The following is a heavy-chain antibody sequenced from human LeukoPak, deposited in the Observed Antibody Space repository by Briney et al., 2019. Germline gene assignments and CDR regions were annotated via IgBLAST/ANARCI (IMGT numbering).Heavy chain of an antibody. J-gene: IGHJ4*02. Sequence: PGRSLRLSCAASGFTFSSYGMHWVCQAPGKGLEWVAVISYDGSNKYYADSVKGRFTISRDDSKNTLYLQMNSLRAEDTAVYYCAKDSAGDYYGSGGKGFDYWGQGTLVTVSS. CDR2: ISYDGSNK. V-gene: IGHV3-30*18. CDR1: GFTFSSYG. D-gene: IGHD3-10*01. CDR3: AKDSAGDYYGSGGKGFDY.